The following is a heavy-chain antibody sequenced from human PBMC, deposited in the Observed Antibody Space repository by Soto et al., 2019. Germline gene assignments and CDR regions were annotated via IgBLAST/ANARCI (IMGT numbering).Heavy chain of an antibody. D-gene: IGHD3-10*01. Sequence: QIQLVQSGAEVKKPGASVKVSCRASGYTFTGYYLHWVRQAPGQGLEWMGWVNPISGDTNYAQKFQDRVIMTRDRSITTVNMELSRLRSDDTAVYYCAREEGFGITMDRGRWFDPWGQGTLVTVSS. CDR2: VNPISGDT. CDR1: GYTFTGYY. CDR3: AREEGFGITMDRGRWFDP. V-gene: IGHV1-2*02. J-gene: IGHJ5*02.